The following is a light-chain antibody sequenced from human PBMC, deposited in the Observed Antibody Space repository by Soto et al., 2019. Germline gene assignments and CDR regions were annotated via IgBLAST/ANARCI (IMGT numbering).Light chain of an antibody. J-gene: IGLJ1*01. CDR2: DVT. CDR3: SSFTGSSYV. Sequence: VLTQPASVSGSPGQSITISCTGTSSDVGNNNYVSWNQHNPGRAPKVMICDVTNRPSGVSNRFSGSKSGNTASLAISGLQADDEADYYCSSFTGSSYVFGTGIKVTVL. CDR1: SSDVGNNNY. V-gene: IGLV2-14*03.